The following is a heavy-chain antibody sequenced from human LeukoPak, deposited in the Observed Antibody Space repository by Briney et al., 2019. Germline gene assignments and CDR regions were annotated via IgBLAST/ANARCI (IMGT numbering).Heavy chain of an antibody. D-gene: IGHD4-11*01. CDR2: INPNSGGT. Sequence: GASVKVSCKASGYTFTGYYMHWVRQAPGQGLEWMGRINPNSGGTNYAQTFQGRVTMTRDTSISTVYMELNSLRSDDTAIYYCARVTGVTDSKSALGYWGQETLVTVSS. V-gene: IGHV1-2*06. CDR1: GYTFTGYY. CDR3: ARVTGVTDSKSALGY. J-gene: IGHJ4*02.